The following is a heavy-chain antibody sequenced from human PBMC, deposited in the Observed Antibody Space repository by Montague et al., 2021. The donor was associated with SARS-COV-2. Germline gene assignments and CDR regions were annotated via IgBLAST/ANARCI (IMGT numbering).Heavy chain of an antibody. Sequence: SETLSLTCIVSGGSISSRTYYWGWIRQPPGKGLEWIGSIFYDGSTYYNPSLKSRVTISVDTSKNQFSLNLSSMTAADTAVYYCARHGPNDYYHSRYFDLWGRGTLVTVSS. V-gene: IGHV4-39*01. CDR3: ARHGPNDYYHSRYFDL. CDR2: IFYDGST. CDR1: GGSISSRTYY. J-gene: IGHJ2*01. D-gene: IGHD3-10*01.